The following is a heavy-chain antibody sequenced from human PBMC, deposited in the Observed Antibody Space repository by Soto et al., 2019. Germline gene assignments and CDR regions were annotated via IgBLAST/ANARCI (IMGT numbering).Heavy chain of an antibody. CDR1: GFTFSSYA. CDR2: ISGSGGST. CDR3: AKSILTGYYKPKYFQH. V-gene: IGHV3-23*01. D-gene: IGHD3-9*01. J-gene: IGHJ1*01. Sequence: GGSLRLSCAPSGFTFSSYAMGWVRQAPGKGLEWVSAISGSGGSTYYADSVKGRFTISRDTSKNTLYLQMNSLRAEDTAVYYCAKSILTGYYKPKYFQHWGQGTLVTVSS.